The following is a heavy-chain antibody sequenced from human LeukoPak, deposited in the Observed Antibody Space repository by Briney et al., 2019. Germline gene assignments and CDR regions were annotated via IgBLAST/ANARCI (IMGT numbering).Heavy chain of an antibody. CDR1: GGSISSYY. J-gene: IGHJ6*02. CDR3: ARDGSSSWYEDGYYYGMDV. V-gene: IGHV4-59*01. CDR2: ICNSGST. D-gene: IGHD6-13*01. Sequence: SETLSLTCTVSGGSISSYYWSWIRQPPGKGLEWIGYICNSGSTNYNPSLKSRVTISVDTSKNQFSLKLSSVTAADTAVYYCARDGSSSWYEDGYYYGMDVWGQGTTVTVSS.